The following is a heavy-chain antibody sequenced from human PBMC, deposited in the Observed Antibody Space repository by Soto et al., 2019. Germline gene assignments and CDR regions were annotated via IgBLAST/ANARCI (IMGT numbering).Heavy chain of an antibody. D-gene: IGHD1-26*01. CDR1: GYTFTSYA. Sequence: ASVKVSCKASGYTFTSYAMHWVRQAPGQRLEWMGWINAGNGNTKYSQKFKGRVTITRDTSASTAYMELSSLRSEDTAVYYCARGALLGPNWFDPWGQGTLVTVSS. V-gene: IGHV1-3*01. J-gene: IGHJ5*02. CDR2: INAGNGNT. CDR3: ARGALLGPNWFDP.